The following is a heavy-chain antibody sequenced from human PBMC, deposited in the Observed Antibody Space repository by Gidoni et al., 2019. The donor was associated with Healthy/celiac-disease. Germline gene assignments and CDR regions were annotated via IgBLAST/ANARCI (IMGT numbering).Heavy chain of an antibody. D-gene: IGHD3-22*01. CDR3: ARTDSSGYPFYFDY. Sequence: QVTLRESGPALVKPTQTLTLTCTFSGFSLITRGMCVSWIRQPPGKALEWLARIDWDDDKYYSTSLKTRLTISKDTSKNQVVLTMTNMDPVDTATYYCARTDSSGYPFYFDYWGQGTLVTVSS. V-gene: IGHV2-70*15. J-gene: IGHJ4*02. CDR2: IDWDDDK. CDR1: GFSLITRGMC.